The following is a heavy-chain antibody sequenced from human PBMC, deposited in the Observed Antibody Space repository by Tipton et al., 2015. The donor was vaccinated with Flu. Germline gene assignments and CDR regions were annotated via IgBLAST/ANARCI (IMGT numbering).Heavy chain of an antibody. Sequence: TLSLTCTVSGYSISSSSYYWGWIRQPPGKGPEWIGNIYYSGSTYSNPSLRSRVTISVDTSKNQFSLKLRSVTAADTAVYYCARDRGDSAEYFQHWGQGTLVTVSS. CDR3: ARDRGDSAEYFQH. D-gene: IGHD4-17*01. CDR1: GYSISSSSYY. J-gene: IGHJ1*01. CDR2: IYYSGST. V-gene: IGHV4-39*07.